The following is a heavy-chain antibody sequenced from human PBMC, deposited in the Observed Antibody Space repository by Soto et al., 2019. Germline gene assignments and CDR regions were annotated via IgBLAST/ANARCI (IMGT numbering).Heavy chain of an antibody. CDR1: GYTFTSYA. V-gene: IGHV1-3*01. J-gene: IGHJ5*02. CDR3: VRARPTYYDFWSGFRWFDP. Sequence: ASVKVSCKASGYTFTSYAMHWVRQAPGQRLEWMGWINAGNGNTKYSQKFQGRVTITRDTSASTAYMELSSLRSEDTAVYYCVRARPTYYDFWSGFRWFDPWGQGTLVTVSS. D-gene: IGHD3-3*01. CDR2: INAGNGNT.